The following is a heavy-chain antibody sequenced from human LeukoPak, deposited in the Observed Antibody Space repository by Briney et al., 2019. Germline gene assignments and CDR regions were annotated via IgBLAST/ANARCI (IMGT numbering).Heavy chain of an antibody. Sequence: GGSLRLSCVASGFTFSSYSMNWVRQAPGKGLEWVSSISSSSSYIYYADSVKGRFTISRDNSKNTVYLQMNSLRPEDTAMYYCAREGGYVFDYWGQGTLVTVSS. CDR1: GFTFSSYS. V-gene: IGHV3-21*04. CDR3: AREGGYVFDY. D-gene: IGHD5-12*01. CDR2: ISSSSSYI. J-gene: IGHJ4*02.